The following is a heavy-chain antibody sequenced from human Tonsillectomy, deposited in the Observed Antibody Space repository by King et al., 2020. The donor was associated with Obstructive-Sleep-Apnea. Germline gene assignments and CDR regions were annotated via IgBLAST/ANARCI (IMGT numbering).Heavy chain of an antibody. Sequence: VQLVESGGGLVQRGGSLRLSCAASGFTFSSYWMHWVRQAPGKGLVWVSRINSDGSSTSYADSVKGRFTISRDNAKNTLHLQMNSLRAEDTAVYYCATLTVTTASEGFTFDYWGQGTLVTVSS. V-gene: IGHV3-74*02. D-gene: IGHD4-17*01. CDR1: GFTFSSYW. CDR2: INSDGSST. CDR3: ATLTVTTASEGFTFDY. J-gene: IGHJ4*02.